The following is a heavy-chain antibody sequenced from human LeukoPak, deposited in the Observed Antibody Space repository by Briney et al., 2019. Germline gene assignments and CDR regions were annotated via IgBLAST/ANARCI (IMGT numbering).Heavy chain of an antibody. Sequence: PGGSLRLSCAASGFAFSSYAMSWVRQAPGKGLEWVSAISGSGGSTYYADSVKGRFTISRDNSKNTLYLQMNSLRAEDTAVYYCAKDQTIAVAGHFDYWGQGTLVTVSS. CDR1: GFAFSSYA. J-gene: IGHJ4*02. CDR3: AKDQTIAVAGHFDY. D-gene: IGHD6-19*01. V-gene: IGHV3-23*01. CDR2: ISGSGGST.